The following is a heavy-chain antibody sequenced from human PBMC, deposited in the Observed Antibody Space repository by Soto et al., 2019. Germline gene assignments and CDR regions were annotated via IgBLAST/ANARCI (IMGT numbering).Heavy chain of an antibody. J-gene: IGHJ5*02. V-gene: IGHV4-59*01. D-gene: IGHD2-21*02. Sequence: SETLSLTCTVSGGSISSYYWSWIRQPPGKGLEWIGYIYYIGTTNYNPSLKSRVTISVDTSKNQISLKLTSVTAADTAVYYCARGPGDFDVAFFTWGQGTLVTVSS. CDR2: IYYIGTT. CDR3: ARGPGDFDVAFFT. CDR1: GGSISSYY.